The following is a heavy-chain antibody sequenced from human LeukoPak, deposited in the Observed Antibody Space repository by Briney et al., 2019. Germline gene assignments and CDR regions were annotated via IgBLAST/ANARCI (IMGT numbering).Heavy chain of an antibody. CDR2: ISYDGSNK. Sequence: QTGGSLRLSCAASGFTFSSYGMHWVRQAPGKGLEWVAVISYDGSNKYYADSVKGRFTISRDNSKNTLYLQMNSLRAEDTAVYYCAKERTQFLTAFDYWGQGTLVTVSS. CDR3: AKERTQFLTAFDY. J-gene: IGHJ4*02. CDR1: GFTFSSYG. V-gene: IGHV3-30*18. D-gene: IGHD2/OR15-2a*01.